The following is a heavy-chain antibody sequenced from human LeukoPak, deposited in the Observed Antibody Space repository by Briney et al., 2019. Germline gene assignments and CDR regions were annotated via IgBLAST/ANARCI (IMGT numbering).Heavy chain of an antibody. V-gene: IGHV3-30*18. D-gene: IGHD3-3*01. CDR1: GYTFSSYW. Sequence: PGGSLRLSCAASGYTFSSYWMSWVRQAPGKGLEWVAVISYDGSNKYYADSVKGRFTISRDNSKNTLYLQMNSLRAEDTAVYYCAKEVTYYDFWSGYPNYWGQGTLVTVSS. J-gene: IGHJ4*02. CDR3: AKEVTYYDFWSGYPNY. CDR2: ISYDGSNK.